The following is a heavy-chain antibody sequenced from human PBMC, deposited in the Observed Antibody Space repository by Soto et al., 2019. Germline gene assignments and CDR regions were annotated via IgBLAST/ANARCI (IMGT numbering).Heavy chain of an antibody. J-gene: IGHJ5*02. V-gene: IGHV4-34*01. CDR2: INHSGST. CDR1: GGSFSGYY. D-gene: IGHD6-13*01. Sequence: QVQLQQWGAGLLKPSETLSLTCAVYGGSFSGYYWSWIRQPPGKGLEWIGEINHSGSTNYNPSLKSRVTIAVETSKNQFSLKVSSVTAADTAVYYCARKGSSWYGNWFDPWGQGTLVTVSA. CDR3: ARKGSSWYGNWFDP.